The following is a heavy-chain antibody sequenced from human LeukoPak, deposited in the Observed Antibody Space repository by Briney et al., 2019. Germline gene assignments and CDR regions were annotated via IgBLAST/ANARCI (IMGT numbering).Heavy chain of an antibody. CDR3: AREAGPGGFDL. CDR1: GFIFDDYV. CDR2: ISWTGDSR. V-gene: IGHV3-20*04. Sequence: GGSLRLSCEASGFIFDDYVMTWVRQAPGKGLEWVAGISWTGDSRGYADSVKGRFIISRDNAKNSLYLQMNSLRAGDTALYYCAREAGPGGFDLWGQGTLVTVSS. D-gene: IGHD3-10*01. J-gene: IGHJ4*02.